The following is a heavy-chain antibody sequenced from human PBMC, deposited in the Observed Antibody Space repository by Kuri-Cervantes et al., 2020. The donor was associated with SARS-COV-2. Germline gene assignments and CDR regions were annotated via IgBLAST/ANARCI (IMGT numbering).Heavy chain of an antibody. J-gene: IGHJ4*02. D-gene: IGHD5-24*01. CDR1: GFTFSDYY. V-gene: IGHV3-11*04. Sequence: GESLKISCAASGFTFSDYYMSWIRQAPGKGLEWVSYISSSGSTIYYADSVKGRFTISRDNAKNSVYLQMDSLRAEDTALYYCTRRRDGYNQGYFDLWGQGTLVTVSS. CDR3: TRRRDGYNQGYFDL. CDR2: ISSSGSTI.